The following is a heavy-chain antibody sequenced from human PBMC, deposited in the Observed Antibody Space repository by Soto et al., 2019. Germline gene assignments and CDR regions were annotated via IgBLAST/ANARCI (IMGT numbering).Heavy chain of an antibody. CDR1: GGSISSYY. CDR2: IYTSGST. Sequence: KPSETLSLTCTVSGGSISSYYWSWIRQPAGKGLEWIGRIYTSGSTNYNPSLKSRVTMSVDTSKNQFSLKLSSVTAADTAVYYCARDKPQQLVPLDYYGMDVWGQGTTVTVSS. CDR3: ARDKPQQLVPLDYYGMDV. D-gene: IGHD6-13*01. V-gene: IGHV4-4*07. J-gene: IGHJ6*02.